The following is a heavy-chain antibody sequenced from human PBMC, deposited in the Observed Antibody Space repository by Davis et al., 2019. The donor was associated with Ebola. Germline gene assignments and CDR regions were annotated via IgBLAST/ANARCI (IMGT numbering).Heavy chain of an antibody. Sequence: SETLSLTCTVSGGSISTYYWSWIRQSPEKGLEWIGYVFHTGTTNYNPSLKSRVTILLDTSKNQFSLKLSSVTAADTAVYYCARSTQYSSSWYVFDQWGQGTLVTVSS. J-gene: IGHJ4*02. CDR1: GGSISTYY. D-gene: IGHD6-13*01. CDR2: VFHTGTT. CDR3: ARSTQYSSSWYVFDQ. V-gene: IGHV4-59*01.